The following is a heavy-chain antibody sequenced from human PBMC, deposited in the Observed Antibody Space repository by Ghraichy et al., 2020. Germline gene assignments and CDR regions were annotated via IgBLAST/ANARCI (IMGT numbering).Heavy chain of an antibody. Sequence: SETLSLTCAVYGGSFSDYYWTWIRQPPGKGLEWIGEINHGGSIHYNPSLKSRVTIALHTSKNQFSLKLSSVTAAETALYYCARATIGDGLDVWGQGTTVTVSS. CDR1: GGSFSDYY. J-gene: IGHJ6*02. CDR3: ARATIGDGLDV. V-gene: IGHV4-34*01. CDR2: INHGGSI. D-gene: IGHD3-16*01.